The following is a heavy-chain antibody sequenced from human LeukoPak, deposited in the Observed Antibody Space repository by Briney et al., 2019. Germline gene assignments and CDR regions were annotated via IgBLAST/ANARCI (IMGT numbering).Heavy chain of an antibody. Sequence: GGSLRLSCAASGFTFSDHYMDWVRQAPGKGLEWVGRTRNKANSYTAEYAASVKGRFTISRDDSKNSLYLQMNSLKTEDTAVYYCAREQQSMYGDYGGVDYWGQGTLVTVSS. V-gene: IGHV3-72*01. CDR1: GFTFSDHY. CDR2: TRNKANSYTA. D-gene: IGHD4-17*01. CDR3: AREQQSMYGDYGGVDY. J-gene: IGHJ4*02.